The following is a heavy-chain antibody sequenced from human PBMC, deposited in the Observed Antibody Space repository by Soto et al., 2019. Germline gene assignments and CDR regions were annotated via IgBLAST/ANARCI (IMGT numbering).Heavy chain of an antibody. CDR2: IYHSGST. V-gene: IGHV4-30-2*01. J-gene: IGHJ4*02. CDR3: ARDSLHGYYFES. CDR1: GGSISSGGYS. Sequence: LSLTCAVSGGSISSGGYSWNWIRQPPGKGLEWIGYIYHSGSTYYNPSLKSRVTISVDKSNNQFSLKLSSVTAADTAVYYCARDSLHGYYFESWGQGTLVTVSS. D-gene: IGHD3-22*01.